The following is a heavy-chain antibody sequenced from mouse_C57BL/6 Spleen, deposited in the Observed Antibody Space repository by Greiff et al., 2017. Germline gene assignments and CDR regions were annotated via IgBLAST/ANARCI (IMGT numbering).Heavy chain of an antibody. D-gene: IGHD1-1*01. CDR1: GYPFTDYY. V-gene: IGHV1-22*01. J-gene: IGHJ4*01. CDR2: INPTNGGT. CDR3: AGDYGSKEGPYAMDY. Sequence: EVQLQESGPELVKPGASVKLSCKASGYPFTDYYMHWVKQSHGKSLEWMGYINPTNGGTSYNQKFKGKATLTVYKSSSPAYLKLRSLTAEDSAVYYCAGDYGSKEGPYAMDYWGQGTSVTVSS.